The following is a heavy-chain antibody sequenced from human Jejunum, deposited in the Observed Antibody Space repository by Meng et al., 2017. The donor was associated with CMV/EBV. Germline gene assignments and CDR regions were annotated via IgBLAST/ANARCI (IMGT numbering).Heavy chain of an antibody. CDR1: Y. Sequence: YVHRVRQAPGQGLEWMGIINPGGGSTSYAQNFRGRVTMTRDTSTSTVYMELSSLRSEDTAVYYCARDLASRTYDDFWSGFNGMDVWGQGTTVTVSS. J-gene: IGHJ6*02. CDR3: ARDLASRTYDDFWSGFNGMDV. V-gene: IGHV1-46*01. D-gene: IGHD3-3*01. CDR2: INPGGGST.